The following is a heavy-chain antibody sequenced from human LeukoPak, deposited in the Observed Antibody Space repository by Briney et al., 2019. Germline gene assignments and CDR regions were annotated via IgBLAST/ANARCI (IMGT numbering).Heavy chain of an antibody. V-gene: IGHV3-21*01. CDR3: ARDPDRYDILTGYYSN. CDR2: ISSSSSYI. J-gene: IGHJ4*02. D-gene: IGHD3-9*01. Sequence: GGSLRLSCAASGSTFSSYSMNWVRQAPGKGLEWVSSISSSSSYIYYADSVKGRFTISRDNAKNSLYLQMNSLRAEDTAVYYCARDPDRYDILTGYYSNWGQGTLVTASS. CDR1: GSTFSSYS.